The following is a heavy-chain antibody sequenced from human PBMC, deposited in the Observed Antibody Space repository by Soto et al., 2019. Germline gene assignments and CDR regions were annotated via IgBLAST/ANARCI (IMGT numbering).Heavy chain of an antibody. CDR2: IKEDGSEK. V-gene: IGHV3-7*01. CDR1: GLTFSNYW. J-gene: IGHJ4*02. Sequence: PGGSLRLSCAASGLTFSNYWMTWVRQAPGKGLEWVANIKEDGSEKHYVDSEKGRFTISRDNAKNSLYLQMNSLRVEDTAVYFCSRDVVVGAKALNYWGQGALVTVSS. D-gene: IGHD2-15*01. CDR3: SRDVVVGAKALNY.